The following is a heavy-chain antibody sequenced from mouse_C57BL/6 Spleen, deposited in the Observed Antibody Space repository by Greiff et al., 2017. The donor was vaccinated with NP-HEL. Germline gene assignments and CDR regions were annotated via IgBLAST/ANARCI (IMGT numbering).Heavy chain of an antibody. CDR1: GYTFTSYW. J-gene: IGHJ4*01. Sequence: QVQLKQPGAELVKPGASVKLSCKASGYTFTSYWMHWVKQRPGQGLEWIGMIHPNSGSTNYNEKFKSKATLTVDKSSSTAYMQLSSLTSEDSAVYYCARYPDYGSSSYAMDYWGQGTSVTVSS. CDR2: IHPNSGST. CDR3: ARYPDYGSSSYAMDY. D-gene: IGHD1-1*01. V-gene: IGHV1-64*01.